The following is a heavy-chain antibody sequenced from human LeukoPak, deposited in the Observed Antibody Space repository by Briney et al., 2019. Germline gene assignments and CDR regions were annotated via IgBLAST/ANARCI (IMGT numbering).Heavy chain of an antibody. D-gene: IGHD2-2*01. CDR2: IIPIFGTA. Sequence: GSSVKVSCKASGGTLSSYAISWVRQAPGQGLEWMGGIIPIFGTANYAQKFQGRVTITTDESTSTAYMELSSLRSEDTAVYYCARDLGGYCSSTSCYSSYMDVWGKGTTVTVSS. CDR1: GGTLSSYA. CDR3: ARDLGGYCSSTSCYSSYMDV. V-gene: IGHV1-69*05. J-gene: IGHJ6*03.